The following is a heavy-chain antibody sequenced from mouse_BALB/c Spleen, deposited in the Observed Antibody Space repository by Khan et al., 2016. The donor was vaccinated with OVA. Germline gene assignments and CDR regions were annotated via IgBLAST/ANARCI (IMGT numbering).Heavy chain of an antibody. V-gene: IGHV1-4*01. J-gene: IGHJ3*01. Sequence: QVQLQQSGAELARPGASVKMSCKASGYTFTSYTIHWIKKRPGQGLEWIGYINPSNGYTNYNQKFKDKATLTTDKSSTTAYLQLRSLTSDDSAVYNGVRDGAYHRNDGWFAYWGQGTLVTVSA. CDR3: VRDGAYHRNDGWFAY. D-gene: IGHD2-14*01. CDR1: GYTFTSYT. CDR2: INPSNGYT.